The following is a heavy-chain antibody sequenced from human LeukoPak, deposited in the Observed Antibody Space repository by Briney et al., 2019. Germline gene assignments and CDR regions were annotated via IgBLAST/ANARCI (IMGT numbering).Heavy chain of an antibody. CDR3: ARDWNDDNYYYYYGMDV. CDR2: ISAYNGNT. D-gene: IGHD1-1*01. V-gene: IGHV1-18*01. J-gene: IGHJ6*02. CDR1: GYTFTSYG. Sequence: ASVKVSCKASGYTFTSYGISWVRQAPGQGLEWIGWISAYNGNTNYAQKLQGRVTMTTDTSTSTAYMELRSLRSDDTAVYYCARDWNDDNYYYYYGMDVWGQGTTVTVSS.